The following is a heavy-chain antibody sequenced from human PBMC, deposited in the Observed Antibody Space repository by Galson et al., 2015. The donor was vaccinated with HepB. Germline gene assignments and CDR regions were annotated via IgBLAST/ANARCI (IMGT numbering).Heavy chain of an antibody. CDR3: ARDRWMRTGDYYYYYGMDV. V-gene: IGHV1-2*04. Sequence: SVKVSCKASGYTFTGYYMHWVRQAPGQGLEWMGWINPNSGGTNYAQKFQGWVTMTRDTSISTAYMELSRLRSDDTAVYYCARDRWMRTGDYYYYYGMDVWGQGTTVTVSS. CDR2: INPNSGGT. CDR1: GYTFTGYY. D-gene: IGHD3/OR15-3a*01. J-gene: IGHJ6*02.